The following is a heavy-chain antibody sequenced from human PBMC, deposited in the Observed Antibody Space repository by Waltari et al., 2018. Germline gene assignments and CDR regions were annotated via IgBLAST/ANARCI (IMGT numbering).Heavy chain of an antibody. CDR3: AGGGAFGGEDAFDI. CDR2: VYTTGST. D-gene: IGHD3-10*01. Sequence: QVQLQESGPGLVKPSETLSLTCSVSGGSIGRYYWNWIRQPAGRGLEWIGHVYTTGSTTKTPSLESRVTMSVDTSKIQLSLKLTSVTAADTAVYYCAGGGAFGGEDAFDIWGQGTKVTVSS. CDR1: GGSIGRYY. J-gene: IGHJ3*02. V-gene: IGHV4-4*07.